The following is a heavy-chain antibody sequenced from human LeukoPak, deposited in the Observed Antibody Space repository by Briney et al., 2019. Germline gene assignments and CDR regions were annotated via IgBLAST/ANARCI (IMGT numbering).Heavy chain of an antibody. CDR3: ARGNKDYGDYARGLSDY. Sequence: GASVTVSCKASGYTFTGYYMHWVRQAPGQGLEWMGWMNPNSGNTGYAQKFQGRVTMTRNTSITTAYMELSSLRSEDTAVYYCARGNKDYGDYARGLSDYWGQGTLVTVSS. CDR1: GYTFTGYY. J-gene: IGHJ4*02. V-gene: IGHV1-8*02. D-gene: IGHD4-17*01. CDR2: MNPNSGNT.